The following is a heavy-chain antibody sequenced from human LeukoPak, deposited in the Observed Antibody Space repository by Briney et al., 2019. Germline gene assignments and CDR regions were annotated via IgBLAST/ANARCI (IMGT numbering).Heavy chain of an antibody. CDR1: GFTVSSNY. D-gene: IGHD2-15*01. J-gene: IGHJ1*01. Sequence: PGGSLRLSCAASGFTVSSNYMSWVRQAPGKGREWVSVIYSGGNTYYADSVKGRFTISRDNSKNTLYLQMNSLRAEDTAVYYCASGYCSGGHCYSVYFQHWGQGTLVTVSS. CDR2: IYSGGNT. V-gene: IGHV3-53*01. CDR3: ASGYCSGGHCYSVYFQH.